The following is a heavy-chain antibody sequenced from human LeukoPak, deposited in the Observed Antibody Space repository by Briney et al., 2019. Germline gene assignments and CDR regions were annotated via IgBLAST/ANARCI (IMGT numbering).Heavy chain of an antibody. CDR2: INHSGNT. CDR3: ARGLRFLEWLLSP. D-gene: IGHD3-3*01. J-gene: IGHJ5*02. Sequence: KPSETLSLTCAVYGGSFSGYYWSWIRQPPGKGLEWIGEINHSGNTNYNPSLKSRVTISVDTSKNQFSLKLSSVTAADTAVYYCARGLRFLEWLLSPWGQGTLVTVSS. V-gene: IGHV4-34*01. CDR1: GGSFSGYY.